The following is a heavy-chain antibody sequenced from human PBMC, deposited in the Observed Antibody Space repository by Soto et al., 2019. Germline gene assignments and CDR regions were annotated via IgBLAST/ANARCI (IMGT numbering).Heavy chain of an antibody. V-gene: IGHV6-1*01. J-gene: IGHJ6*03. D-gene: IGHD1-7*01. CDR2: TYYRSRWYN. Sequence: QVQLQESGPGLVKPSQTLSLTCAISGDSVSSNSAAWNWIRLSPSRGLEWLARTYYRSRWYNDYAVSVRSRLTVNPDTSKNQLSLQLTSVTPEDTAVYYRAGTTSHQWYYMDVWGKGTTVSVSS. CDR3: AGTTSHQWYYMDV. CDR1: GDSVSSNSAA.